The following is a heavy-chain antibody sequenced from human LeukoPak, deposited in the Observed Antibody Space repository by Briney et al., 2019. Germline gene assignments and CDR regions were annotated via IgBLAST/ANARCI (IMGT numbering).Heavy chain of an antibody. CDR2: IKAKAHGGTI. D-gene: IGHD1-26*01. V-gene: IGHV3-15*01. Sequence: GGSLRLSCAASGFTFINAWMAWVRQAPGKGLEWVGRIKAKAHGGTIEYAAPVKGRFTISRDDPKNTLYLQMNSLKTEDTAVYYCTTDGVGVEGATYDNWGQGTLVSVSS. CDR3: TTDGVGVEGATYDN. J-gene: IGHJ4*02. CDR1: GFTFINAW.